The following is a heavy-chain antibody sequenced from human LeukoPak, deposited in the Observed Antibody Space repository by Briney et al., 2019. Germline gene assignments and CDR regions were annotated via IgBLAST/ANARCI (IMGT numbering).Heavy chain of an antibody. CDR2: IYHSGST. D-gene: IGHD3-3*01. Sequence: SETLSLTCAVPGGSISSSHWWSWVRQPPGKGLEGLGEIYHSGSTNYNPSLKSRITISVDMSKNQFSLKLSSVTAAGTAVYYCARERSGSEIFARSFDIWGQGTMVTVSS. J-gene: IGHJ3*02. CDR3: ARERSGSEIFARSFDI. CDR1: GGSISSSHW. V-gene: IGHV4-4*02.